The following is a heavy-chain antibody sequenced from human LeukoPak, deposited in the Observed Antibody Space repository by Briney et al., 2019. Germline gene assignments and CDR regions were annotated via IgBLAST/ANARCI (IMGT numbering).Heavy chain of an antibody. J-gene: IGHJ4*02. CDR3: ARGRGHIVVVTATGRPYDY. CDR1: GGSISSYY. V-gene: IGHV4-4*07. CDR2: IYTSGST. D-gene: IGHD2-21*02. Sequence: PSETLSLTCTVSGGSISSYYWSWIRQPAGKGLEWIGRIYTSGSTNYNPSLKSRVTMSVDTSKNQFSLKLSSVTAADTAVYYCARGRGHIVVVTATGRPYDYWGQGTLVTVSS.